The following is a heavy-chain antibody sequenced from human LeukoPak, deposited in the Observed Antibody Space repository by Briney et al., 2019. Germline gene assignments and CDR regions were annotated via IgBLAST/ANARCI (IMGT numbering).Heavy chain of an antibody. CDR1: GFTFNIYA. V-gene: IGHV3-23*01. CDR3: AKGDDFGES. CDR2: ISGSGAAT. J-gene: IGHJ5*02. D-gene: IGHD4-17*01. Sequence: PGGSLRLSCAVTGFTFNIYALSWVRQAPGKGLEWVSTISGSGAATYYADSVKGRFTIPRDNSKNTLYLQLNSLRAEDTAQYYCAKGDDFGESWGQGTLVTVSS.